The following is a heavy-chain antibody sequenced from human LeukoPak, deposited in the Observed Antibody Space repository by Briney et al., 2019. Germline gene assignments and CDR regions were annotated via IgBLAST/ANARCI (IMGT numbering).Heavy chain of an antibody. V-gene: IGHV1-8*02. CDR2: MNPNSGNT. J-gene: IGHJ4*02. Sequence: ASVKVSCKASGYTFTSYGISWVRQAPGQGLEWMGWMNPNSGNTGYAQKFQGRVTMTRNTSISTAYMELSSLRSEDTAVYYCARGPPVSTMVRGVFDLYFDYWGQGTLVTVSS. CDR3: ARGPPVSTMVRGVFDLYFDY. D-gene: IGHD3-10*01. CDR1: GYTFTSYG.